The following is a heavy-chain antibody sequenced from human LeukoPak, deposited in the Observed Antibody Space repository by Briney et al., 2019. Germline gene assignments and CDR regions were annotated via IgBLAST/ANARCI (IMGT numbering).Heavy chain of an antibody. CDR1: GFTFSTYS. D-gene: IGHD3-22*01. V-gene: IGHV3-48*01. CDR2: ISSSSGTI. Sequence: PGGSLRLSCAASGFTFSTYSMNWVRQAPGKGLEWVSYISSSSGTIYYADSVKGRFTISRDNAKNSLYLQMNSLRAEDTAVYYCARGSTYYDSSGQVPFDYWGQGTLVTVSS. J-gene: IGHJ4*02. CDR3: ARGSTYYDSSGQVPFDY.